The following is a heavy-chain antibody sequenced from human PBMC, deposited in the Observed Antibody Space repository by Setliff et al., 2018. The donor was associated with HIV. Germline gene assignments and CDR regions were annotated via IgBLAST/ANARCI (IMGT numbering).Heavy chain of an antibody. J-gene: IGHJ1*01. CDR2: IYYSGST. V-gene: IGHV4-31*03. Sequence: SETLSLTCTVSGGSISSGFYYWNWIRQHPGKGLEWIGYIYYSGSTYYNPSLKGRVTISVDTSKNQFSLKLSSVTAADTAVYYCASTKVTPHGRYFQHWGQGTLVTVSS. CDR1: GGSISSGFYY. CDR3: ASTKVTPHGRYFQH. D-gene: IGHD4-4*01.